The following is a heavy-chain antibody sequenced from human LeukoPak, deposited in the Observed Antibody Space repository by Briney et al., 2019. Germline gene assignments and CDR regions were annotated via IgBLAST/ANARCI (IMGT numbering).Heavy chain of an antibody. V-gene: IGHV4-61*08. Sequence: SQTLSLTCTVSGGSISSGGYYWSWIRQPPGKGLEWIGYLYYSGYSKYNPSLTSRVSMSVDTSKNQFSLKLTSVTAADTAVYYCARHNIASDGARLFDFWGRGTLVTVSS. D-gene: IGHD4-17*01. J-gene: IGHJ4*02. CDR3: ARHNIASDGARLFDF. CDR2: LYYSGYS. CDR1: GGSISSGGYY.